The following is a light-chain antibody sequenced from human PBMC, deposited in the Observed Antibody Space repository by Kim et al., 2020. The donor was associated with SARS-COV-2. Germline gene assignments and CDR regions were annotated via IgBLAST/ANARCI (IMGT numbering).Light chain of an antibody. CDR2: AAS. J-gene: IGKJ4*01. CDR1: QSVSRNY. Sequence: WSPGESAPHSCRASQSVSRNYLAWYQQRPGQTPRLLMYAASSRATGFPDRFSGSGSGTDFTLTISRLEPEDFAVYYCQQYGNSVTFGGGTKVDIK. V-gene: IGKV3-20*01. CDR3: QQYGNSVT.